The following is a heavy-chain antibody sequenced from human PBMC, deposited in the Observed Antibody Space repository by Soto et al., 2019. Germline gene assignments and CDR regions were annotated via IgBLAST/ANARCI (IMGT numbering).Heavy chain of an antibody. D-gene: IGHD3-22*01. CDR2: INHSGST. CDR1: GGSFSGYY. V-gene: IGHV4-34*01. CDR3: AREYYYDPGWFDP. Sequence: PSETLSLTCAVYGGSFSGYYWSWIRQPPGKGLEWIGEINHSGSTNYNPSLKSRVTISVDTSKNQFSLKLSSVTAADTAVYYCAREYYYDPGWFDPWGQGTLVTVSS. J-gene: IGHJ5*02.